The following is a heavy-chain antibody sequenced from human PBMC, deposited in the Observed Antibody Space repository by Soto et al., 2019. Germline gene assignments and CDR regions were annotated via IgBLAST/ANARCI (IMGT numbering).Heavy chain of an antibody. CDR1: GFTFGSYA. D-gene: IGHD6-13*01. CDR3: AKDRYSSYWNDAFDV. V-gene: IGHV3-23*01. J-gene: IGHJ3*01. Sequence: GGSLRLSCAASGFTFGSYAMSWVRQAPGKGLEWVSALSGSGATTYYADSVKGRFTISRDNSKNTLYLQMSSLRAEDTAVYYCAKDRYSSYWNDAFDVWGQGTMVTVSS. CDR2: LSGSGATT.